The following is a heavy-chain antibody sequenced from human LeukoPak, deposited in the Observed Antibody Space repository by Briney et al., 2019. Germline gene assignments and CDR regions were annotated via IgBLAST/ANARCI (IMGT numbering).Heavy chain of an antibody. V-gene: IGHV4-34*01. CDR1: GGSFSGYY. J-gene: IGHJ4*02. CDR3: ARGRYGDYVFPPKYFDY. CDR2: INHSGST. Sequence: SETLSLTCAVYGGSFSGYYWSWIRQPPGKGLEWIGEINHSGSTNYNPSLKSRVTISVDTSKNQFSLKLSSGTAADTAVYYCARGRYGDYVFPPKYFDYWGQGTLVTVSS. D-gene: IGHD4-17*01.